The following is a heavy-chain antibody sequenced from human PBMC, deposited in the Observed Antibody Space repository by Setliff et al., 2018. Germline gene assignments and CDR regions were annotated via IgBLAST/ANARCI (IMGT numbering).Heavy chain of an antibody. CDR2: ISSGST. V-gene: IGHV4-4*08. D-gene: IGHD3-16*02. Sequence: SETLSLTCTVSGGSISVYYWTWFRQPPGKGLEWIGYISSGSTNYNPSLKSRVTISVDPSKNQFSLRVTSVTAADTAVYYCARDLYDYVWGTYRYHDAFDIWGQGTMVTVSS. CDR3: ARDLYDYVWGTYRYHDAFDI. CDR1: GGSISVYY. J-gene: IGHJ3*02.